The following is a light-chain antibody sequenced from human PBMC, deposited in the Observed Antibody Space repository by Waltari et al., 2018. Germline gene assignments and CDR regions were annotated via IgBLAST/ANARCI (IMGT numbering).Light chain of an antibody. V-gene: IGKV1-12*01. CDR3: QQGYTFPLT. Sequence: DIQLTQSPSSLSASVGDRVTISCRASQDISSSLAWYQLKPGKVPRLLIHKASTLESGVPSRFSGRGSGTDFTLIISSLEPEDFTTYYCQQGYTFPLTFGGGTKVEIK. J-gene: IGKJ4*01. CDR1: QDISSS. CDR2: KAS.